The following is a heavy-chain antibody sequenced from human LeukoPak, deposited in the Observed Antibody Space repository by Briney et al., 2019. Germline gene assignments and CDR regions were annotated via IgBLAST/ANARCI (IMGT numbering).Heavy chain of an antibody. Sequence: GGSLRLSCAASGFTFSSYSMNWVRQAPGKGLEWVSYISSSSSTIYYADSVKGRFTISRDNAKNSLYLQMNSLRAEDTAVYYCARLYYYGSGSPGGYGMDVWGQGTTVTVSS. J-gene: IGHJ6*02. V-gene: IGHV3-48*04. CDR2: ISSSSSTI. CDR3: ARLYYYGSGSPGGYGMDV. CDR1: GFTFSSYS. D-gene: IGHD3-10*01.